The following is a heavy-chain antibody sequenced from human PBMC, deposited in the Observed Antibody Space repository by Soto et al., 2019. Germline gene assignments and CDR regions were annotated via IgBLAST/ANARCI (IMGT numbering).Heavy chain of an antibody. CDR1: GFTFSKYA. D-gene: IGHD3-22*01. V-gene: IGHV3-23*01. CDR3: AKTSGVIVVVTSFDQ. J-gene: IGHJ4*02. CDR2: ISGSGESK. Sequence: PGGSLRLSCAASGFTFSKYALTWVRQAPGKGLEWVSAISGSGESKYDADSVKGRFTISRDNSKNTLYLEMNSLRPEDTAMYYCAKTSGVIVVVTSFDQWGQGTLVTVSS.